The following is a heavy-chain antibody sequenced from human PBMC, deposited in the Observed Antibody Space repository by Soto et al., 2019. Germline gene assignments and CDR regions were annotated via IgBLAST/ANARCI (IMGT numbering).Heavy chain of an antibody. CDR1: GGSISGYH. CDR3: ARIKHNRYYYGMDV. D-gene: IGHD1-20*01. J-gene: IGHJ6*02. CDR2: IYHSGST. V-gene: IGHV4-34*01. Sequence: PSETLALTCPVSGGSISGYHWSWIRQPAGEGLEWIGEIYHSGSTNYNPSLKSRVTISVDKSKNQFSLKLSSVTAADTAVYYCARIKHNRYYYGMDVWGQGTTGTAS.